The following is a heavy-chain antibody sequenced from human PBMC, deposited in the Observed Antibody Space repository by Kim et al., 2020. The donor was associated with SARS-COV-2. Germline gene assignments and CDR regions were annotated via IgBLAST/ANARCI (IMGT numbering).Heavy chain of an antibody. J-gene: IGHJ4*02. Sequence: SETLSLTCTVSGGSISSSSYYWGWIRQPPGKGLEWIGNIYYSGSTYYNPSLKSRVTISVDTSKNQFSLKLSSVTAADTAVYYCATLRGGYSSGWYLSSFDYWGQGTLVTVSS. CDR2: IYYSGST. V-gene: IGHV4-39*01. CDR3: ATLRGGYSSGWYLSSFDY. CDR1: GGSISSSSYY. D-gene: IGHD6-19*01.